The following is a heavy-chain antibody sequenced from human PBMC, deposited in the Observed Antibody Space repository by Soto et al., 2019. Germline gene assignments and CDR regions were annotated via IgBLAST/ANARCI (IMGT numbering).Heavy chain of an antibody. J-gene: IGHJ6*02. CDR1: GASINTVPYY. CDR2: VYYSGFT. Sequence: SETLSLTCTVSGASINTVPYYWGWIRQSPGKGLEWIGSVYYSGFTYYNPSLKSRVTITLDTSKNQFSLEVSSVTAADTALYYCATTFDSSGYYHNFGMDVWGQGTTVTVSS. V-gene: IGHV4-39*01. CDR3: ATTFDSSGYYHNFGMDV. D-gene: IGHD3-22*01.